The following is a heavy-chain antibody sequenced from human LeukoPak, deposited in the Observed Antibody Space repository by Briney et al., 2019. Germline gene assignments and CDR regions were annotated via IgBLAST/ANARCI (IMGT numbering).Heavy chain of an antibody. D-gene: IGHD3-10*01. CDR3: ARDFMVWGVYIDY. CDR2: IYHSGST. J-gene: IGHJ4*02. Sequence: SETLSLTCTVSGYSISSGYYWGWIRQPPGKGLEWIGSIYHSGSTYYNPSLKSRVTISVDTSKNQFSLKLSSVTAADTAVYYCARDFMVWGVYIDYWGQGTLVTVSS. CDR1: GYSISSGYY. V-gene: IGHV4-38-2*02.